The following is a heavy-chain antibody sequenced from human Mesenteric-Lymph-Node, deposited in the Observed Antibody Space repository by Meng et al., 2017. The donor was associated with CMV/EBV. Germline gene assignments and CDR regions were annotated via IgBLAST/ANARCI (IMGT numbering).Heavy chain of an antibody. CDR3: VRDILTAAGPLDS. CDR1: GFSFSSYA. CDR2: ISYDGRNK. Sequence: AASGFSFSSYAMYWVRQTPGKGLEWVAVISYDGRNKYYADSVKGRFTISRDTSKNTLYLEMNSLRAEDTAVYYCVRDILTAAGPLDSWGQGTLVTVSS. V-gene: IGHV3-30*04. D-gene: IGHD6-13*01. J-gene: IGHJ4*02.